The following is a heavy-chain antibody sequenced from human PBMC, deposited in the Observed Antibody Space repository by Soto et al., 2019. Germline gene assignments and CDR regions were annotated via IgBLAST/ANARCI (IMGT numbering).Heavy chain of an antibody. Sequence: QVQLVQSGAELKKPGASVKVSCKASGYTFSNYDMNWVRQATGQGPEWIGWVNPNNGDTGYAQKFQGRVTLTTDISTSTHNMELTGVRTAETDSYSCANGSKMGSGRDVDYGGQCSLIPVTS. V-gene: IGHV1-8*01. CDR1: GYTFSNYD. D-gene: IGHD3-10*01. CDR2: VNPNNGDT. J-gene: IGHJ4*02. CDR3: ANGSKMGSGRDVDY.